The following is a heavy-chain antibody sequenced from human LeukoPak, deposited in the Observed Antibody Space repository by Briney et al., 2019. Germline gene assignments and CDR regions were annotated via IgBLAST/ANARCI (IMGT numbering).Heavy chain of an antibody. CDR2: INPSGGST. D-gene: IGHD6-13*01. V-gene: IGHV1-46*01. CDR3: ARGGIAAAGIPLNWFDP. Sequence: ASVKVSCKASGYTFTSYYMHWVRQAPGQGLEWMGIINPSGGSTSYAQKFQGRVTMTRDTSTSTVYTELSSLRSEDTAVYYCARGGIAAAGIPLNWFDPWGQGTLVTVSS. J-gene: IGHJ5*02. CDR1: GYTFTSYY.